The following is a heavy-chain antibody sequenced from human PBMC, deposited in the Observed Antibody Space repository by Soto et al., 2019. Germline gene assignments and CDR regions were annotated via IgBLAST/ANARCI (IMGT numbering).Heavy chain of an antibody. CDR1: GGTFSSYA. D-gene: IGHD5-12*01. J-gene: IGHJ4*02. Sequence: ASVKVSCKASGGTFSSYAISRVRQAPGQGLEWMGGIIPIFGTANYAQKFQGRVTITADESTSTAYMELSSLRSEDTAVYYCARGQVTRIVATPLDYWGQGTLVTVSS. V-gene: IGHV1-69*13. CDR2: IIPIFGTA. CDR3: ARGQVTRIVATPLDY.